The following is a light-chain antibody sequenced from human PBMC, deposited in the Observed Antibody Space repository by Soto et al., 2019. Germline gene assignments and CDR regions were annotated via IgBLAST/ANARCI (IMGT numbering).Light chain of an antibody. CDR2: VAS. J-gene: IGKJ1*01. Sequence: EIVLTQSPGTLSLSPGERATLSCRASQSVRSYLAWYQQKPGQAPRLLIFVASSRATGIPARFSGSGSGTDFTLTISRLEPEDFAVYYCQQYSISPRTFGQGTKVEIK. CDR3: QQYSISPRT. V-gene: IGKV3-20*01. CDR1: QSVRSY.